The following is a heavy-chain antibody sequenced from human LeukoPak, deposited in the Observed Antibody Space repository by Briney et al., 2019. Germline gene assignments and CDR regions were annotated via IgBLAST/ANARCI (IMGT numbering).Heavy chain of an antibody. V-gene: IGHV3-74*01. CDR2: INSDGRST. Sequence: PGGSLRLSCAASGFTFSSYWMHWVRQAPGKGLVWVSRINSDGRSTSYADSVKGRFTISRDNAKNTLYLQMNSLRAEDTAVYYCARDRGGCSGGSCYYYNWFDPWGQGTLVTVSS. CDR3: ARDRGGCSGGSCYYYNWFDP. CDR1: GFTFSSYW. J-gene: IGHJ5*02. D-gene: IGHD2-15*01.